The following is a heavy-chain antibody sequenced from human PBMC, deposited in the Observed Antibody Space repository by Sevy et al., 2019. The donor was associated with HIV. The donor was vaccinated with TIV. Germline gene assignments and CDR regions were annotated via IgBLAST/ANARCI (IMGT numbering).Heavy chain of an antibody. D-gene: IGHD3-22*01. J-gene: IGHJ4*02. V-gene: IGHV1-2*02. CDR3: ARDNYYDSSGPPDY. CDR1: GYTFTGYY. Sequence: ASVKFSCKASGYTFTGYYMHWVRQAPGQGLEWMGWINPNSGGTNYAQKFQGRVTMTRDTSISTAYMELSRLRSDDTAVYYCARDNYYDSSGPPDYWGQGTLVTVSS. CDR2: INPNSGGT.